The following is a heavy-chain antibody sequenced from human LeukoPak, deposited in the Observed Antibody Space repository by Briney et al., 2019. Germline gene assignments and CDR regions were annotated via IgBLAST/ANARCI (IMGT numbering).Heavy chain of an antibody. CDR1: GFTLSSYW. J-gene: IGHJ4*02. Sequence: PGGSLRLSCAAPGFTLSSYWMHWVRQAPGKGLVWVSRINSDGSSASYADSVKGRFTISRDNAKNTLYLQMSSLRAEDTAVYFCERGKRLGVDYWGQGTLVTVSS. CDR3: ERGKRLGVDY. CDR2: INSDGSSA. D-gene: IGHD2-21*01. V-gene: IGHV3-74*01.